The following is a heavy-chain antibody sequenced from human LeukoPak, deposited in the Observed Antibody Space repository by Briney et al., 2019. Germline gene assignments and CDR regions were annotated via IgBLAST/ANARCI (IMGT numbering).Heavy chain of an antibody. V-gene: IGHV3-20*04. J-gene: IGHJ5*02. CDR3: AREVYRIGVGGFDP. CDR2: IDWKGRPT. Sequence: GGSLRLSCAASGFSFDDYDMAWLRQAPGKGLEWVSDIDWKGRPTSYADSVKGRFTISRDNAQKSLYLQMDSLRAEDTALYYCAREVYRIGVGGFDPWGQGTLVTVSS. CDR1: GFSFDDYD. D-gene: IGHD6-19*01.